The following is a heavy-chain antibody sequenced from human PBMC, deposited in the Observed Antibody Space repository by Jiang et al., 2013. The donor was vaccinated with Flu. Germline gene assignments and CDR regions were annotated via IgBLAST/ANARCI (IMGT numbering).Heavy chain of an antibody. CDR3: ARHYSLNPPVV. CDR2: IHHSGNT. D-gene: IGHD2/OR15-2a*01. CDR1: GGSINSSNYY. J-gene: IGHJ4*02. Sequence: SLTCSVSGGSINSSNYYWGLDPPVPQGRGLEWIASIHHSGNTYYNPSLKSRVTISVDTSKNRFSLKLSSVTAADRAVYYCARHYSLNPPVVWGQGTLVTVSS. V-gene: IGHV4-39*01.